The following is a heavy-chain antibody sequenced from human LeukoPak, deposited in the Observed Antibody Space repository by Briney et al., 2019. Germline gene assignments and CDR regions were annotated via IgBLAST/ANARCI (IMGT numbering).Heavy chain of an antibody. Sequence: PGGSLRLSCEASGLTFSSYGMSWVRQAPGKGLQWVSAITGGGGTTYYADSVKGRFTISRDNSKNTLYLQMNSLRAEDTAVYYCARVDINLYCSSTSCYYGGYYYYGMDVWGQGTTVTVSS. D-gene: IGHD2-2*01. CDR3: ARVDINLYCSSTSCYYGGYYYYGMDV. CDR2: ITGGGGTT. J-gene: IGHJ6*02. CDR1: GLTFSSYG. V-gene: IGHV3-23*01.